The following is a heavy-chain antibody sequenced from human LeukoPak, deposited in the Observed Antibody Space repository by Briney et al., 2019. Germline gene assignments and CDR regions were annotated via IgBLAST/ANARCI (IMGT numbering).Heavy chain of an antibody. CDR3: ARFDGYNYYYYYMDV. V-gene: IGHV5-51*01. Sequence: GESLKISCKGSGYSFTSYWIGWVRQMPGKGLEWMGIIYPGDSDTRYSPSFQGQVTISADKSISTAYLQWSSLKASDTATYYCARFDGYNYYYYYMDVWGKGTTVTVSS. J-gene: IGHJ6*03. CDR2: IYPGDSDT. CDR1: GYSFTSYW. D-gene: IGHD5-24*01.